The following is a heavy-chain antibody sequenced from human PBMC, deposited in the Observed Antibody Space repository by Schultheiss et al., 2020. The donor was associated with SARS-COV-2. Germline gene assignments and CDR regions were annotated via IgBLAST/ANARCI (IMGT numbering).Heavy chain of an antibody. Sequence: ASVKVSCKASGYTYTSYDINWVRQAPGQGLEWMGWINPNSGGTNYAQKFQGRVTMTRDTSIGTAYMELSSLRSEDTAVYYCARRRDYGDYGIDYWGQGTLVTVSS. CDR2: INPNSGGT. J-gene: IGHJ4*02. D-gene: IGHD4-17*01. CDR3: ARRRDYGDYGIDY. CDR1: GYTYTSYD. V-gene: IGHV1-8*01.